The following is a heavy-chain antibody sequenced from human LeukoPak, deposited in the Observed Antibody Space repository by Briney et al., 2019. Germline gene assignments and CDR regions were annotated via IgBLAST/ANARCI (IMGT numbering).Heavy chain of an antibody. Sequence: GGSLRLSCAASGFTFSTYSMNWVRQAPGKGLEWVSYISSSSTIYYADSVKGRFTISRDNAKNSLYLQMNSLRAEDTAVYYCARLDDAFDVWGQGTMVTVSS. D-gene: IGHD3-9*01. CDR2: ISSSSTI. CDR3: ARLDDAFDV. J-gene: IGHJ3*01. V-gene: IGHV3-48*01. CDR1: GFTFSTYS.